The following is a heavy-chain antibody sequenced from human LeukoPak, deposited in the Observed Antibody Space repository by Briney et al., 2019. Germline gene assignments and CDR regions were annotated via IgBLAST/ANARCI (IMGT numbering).Heavy chain of an antibody. D-gene: IGHD6-19*01. Sequence: SETLSLTCTVSGYSISSSYYWGWIRQPPGKGLEWIGSIYYSGSTYYNPSLKSRVTISVDTSKNQFSLKLSSVTAADTAVYYCARVAVAGTDYYYYMDVWGKGTTVTVSS. J-gene: IGHJ6*03. CDR1: GYSISSSYY. CDR2: IYYSGST. CDR3: ARVAVAGTDYYYYMDV. V-gene: IGHV4-38-2*02.